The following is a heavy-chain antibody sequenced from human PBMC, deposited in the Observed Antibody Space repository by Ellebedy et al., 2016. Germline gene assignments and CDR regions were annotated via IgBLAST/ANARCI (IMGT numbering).Heavy chain of an antibody. CDR2: INHSGST. D-gene: IGHD3-16*01. Sequence: SETLSLTXAVYGGSFSGYYWSWIRQPPGKGLEWIGEINHSGSTNYNPSLKSRVTISVDTSKNQFSLKLSSVTAADTAVYYCARSSGGGRYMDVWGKGTTVTVSS. J-gene: IGHJ6*03. CDR1: GGSFSGYY. V-gene: IGHV4-34*01. CDR3: ARSSGGGRYMDV.